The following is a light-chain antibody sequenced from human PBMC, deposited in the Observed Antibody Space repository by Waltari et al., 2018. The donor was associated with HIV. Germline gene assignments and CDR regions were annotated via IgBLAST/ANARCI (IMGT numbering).Light chain of an antibody. J-gene: IGKJ2*01. CDR1: QSISSNY. CDR2: GAS. Sequence: EIVLTQSPGTLSLSPGERVNLSCRPSQSISSNYLAWHQQKPGQAPRLLIFGASTRATGVPDRFSGSGSGTDFTLTISGLEPEDFAVYYCQQYGHSPPYTFGQGTKLEIK. V-gene: IGKV3-20*01. CDR3: QQYGHSPPYT.